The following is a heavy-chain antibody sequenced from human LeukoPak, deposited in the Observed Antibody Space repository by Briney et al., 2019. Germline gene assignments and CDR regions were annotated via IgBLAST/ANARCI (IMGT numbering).Heavy chain of an antibody. CDR3: AARNY. J-gene: IGHJ4*02. Sequence: PSETLSLTCTFSGGPMSSGSYYWSWIRQPPGKGLEWIGEINHSGSTNYNPSLKSRVTISVDTSKNQFSLKLSSVTAADTAVYHCAARNYWGQGTLVTVSS. CDR2: INHSGST. CDR1: GGPMSSGSYY. V-gene: IGHV4-39*07.